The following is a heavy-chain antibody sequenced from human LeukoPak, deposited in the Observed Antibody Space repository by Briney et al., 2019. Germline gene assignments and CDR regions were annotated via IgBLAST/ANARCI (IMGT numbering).Heavy chain of an antibody. V-gene: IGHV3-21*01. CDR2: ISSSSSYI. CDR1: VFAFSSYS. Sequence: GGSPRLSCAASVFAFSSYSMNWVREAPGTGLEWVSSISSSSSYIYYADSVKGRFTISRDNAKNSLYLQMNSLRAEDTAVYYCARELGGGMDVWGKGTTVTVPS. J-gene: IGHJ6*04. CDR3: ARELGGGMDV. D-gene: IGHD2-15*01.